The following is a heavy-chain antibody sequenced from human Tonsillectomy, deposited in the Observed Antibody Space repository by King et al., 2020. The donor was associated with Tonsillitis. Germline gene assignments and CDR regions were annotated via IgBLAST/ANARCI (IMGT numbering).Heavy chain of an antibody. Sequence: VQLVESGTEVKKPGASVKVSCKASGYTFIEYYMHWVRQTPGQGLEWMGWINPKSGGTNYAQRFHGRVTMTRDTSISTAYMELTRLRSDDTFVYYCARTRYNTPWFEIDAFDIWGQGTMVTVSS. D-gene: IGHD1-14*01. J-gene: IGHJ3*02. V-gene: IGHV1-2*02. CDR2: INPKSGGT. CDR3: ARTRYNTPWFEIDAFDI. CDR1: GYTFIEYY.